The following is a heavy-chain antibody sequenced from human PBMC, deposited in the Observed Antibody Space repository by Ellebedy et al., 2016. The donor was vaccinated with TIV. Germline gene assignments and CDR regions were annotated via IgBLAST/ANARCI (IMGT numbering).Heavy chain of an antibody. D-gene: IGHD5-18*01. J-gene: IGHJ6*03. V-gene: IGHV4-59*11. CDR3: ARLDTYLVTVESYYYYMDV. CDR2: IYYSGST. CDR1: GGSMSSHY. Sequence: GSLRLSCTISGGSMSSHYWSWIRQPPGKGLEWIGYIYYSGSTNYSPSLRGRVTISEDTSMSQFSLNLRSVTAADTAVYYCARLDTYLVTVESYYYYMDVWGKGTTVTVSS.